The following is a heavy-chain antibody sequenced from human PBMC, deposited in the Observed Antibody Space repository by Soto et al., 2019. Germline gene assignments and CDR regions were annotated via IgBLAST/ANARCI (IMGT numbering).Heavy chain of an antibody. D-gene: IGHD2-2*02. Sequence: PSDTLSLTCTVSGGSVSSGSYYWSWIRQPPGKGLEWIGYIYYSGSTNYNPSLKSRVTISVDTSKNQFSLKLSSVTAADTAVYYCARDLEDIVVVPAAITRHWFDPWGQGTLVTVSS. CDR2: IYYSGST. CDR3: ARDLEDIVVVPAAITRHWFDP. V-gene: IGHV4-61*01. J-gene: IGHJ5*02. CDR1: GGSVSSGSYY.